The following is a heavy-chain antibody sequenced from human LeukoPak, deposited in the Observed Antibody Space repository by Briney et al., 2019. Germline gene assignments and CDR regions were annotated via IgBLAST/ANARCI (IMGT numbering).Heavy chain of an antibody. D-gene: IGHD5-12*01. CDR2: IIPIFGTA. V-gene: IGHV1-69*13. CDR3: ARDGGGGGYDTNYYYYMDV. J-gene: IGHJ6*03. Sequence: SVKVSCKVSGYTLTELSMHWVRQAPGQGLEWMGGIIPIFGTANYAQKFQGRVTITADESTSTAYMELSSLRSEDTAVYYCARDGGGGGYDTNYYYYMDVWGKGTTVTISS. CDR1: GYTLTELS.